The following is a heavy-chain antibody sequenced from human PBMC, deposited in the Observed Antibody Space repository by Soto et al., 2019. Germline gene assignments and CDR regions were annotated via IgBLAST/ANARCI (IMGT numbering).Heavy chain of an antibody. CDR2: IYYSGST. CDR1: GGSISSSSYY. J-gene: IGHJ4*02. D-gene: IGHD1-7*01. Sequence: PSETLSLTCTVSGGSISSSSYYWGWIRQPPGKGLEWIGSIYYSGSTYYNPSLKSRVTISVDTSKNQFSLKLSSVTAADTAAYYCARHPRNYDATPYYFDYWGQGTLVTVSS. V-gene: IGHV4-39*01. CDR3: ARHPRNYDATPYYFDY.